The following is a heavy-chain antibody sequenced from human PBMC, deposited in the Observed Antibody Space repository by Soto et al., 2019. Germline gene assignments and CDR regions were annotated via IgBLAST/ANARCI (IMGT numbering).Heavy chain of an antibody. CDR3: ASSRAGGFDY. Sequence: QLQLQESGSGLVKPSQTLSLTCAVSGGSISSGGYSWSWIRQPPGKVLEWIGYIYHTGSTHYIPSLKSRVPTPVDTYNSQFSLKLSSVAAAETAVYYCASSRAGGFDYWGQGTLVTVSS. V-gene: IGHV4-30-2*05. CDR2: IYHTGST. D-gene: IGHD3-10*01. J-gene: IGHJ4*02. CDR1: GGSISSGGYS.